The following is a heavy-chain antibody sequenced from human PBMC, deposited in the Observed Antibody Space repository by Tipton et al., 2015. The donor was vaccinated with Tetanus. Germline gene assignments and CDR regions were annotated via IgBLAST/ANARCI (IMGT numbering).Heavy chain of an antibody. CDR2: IFASGST. CDR1: GDSMTRYY. Sequence: TLSLTCTVSGDSMTRYYWSWIRQPPGKGLEWISYIFASGSTNYNPALKSRVTISMDTSRNQISLNLTSVTAADTAIYFCARGLPREPFYFDYWGQGHQVTVSS. J-gene: IGHJ4*02. V-gene: IGHV4-4*08. D-gene: IGHD1-26*01. CDR3: ARGLPREPFYFDY.